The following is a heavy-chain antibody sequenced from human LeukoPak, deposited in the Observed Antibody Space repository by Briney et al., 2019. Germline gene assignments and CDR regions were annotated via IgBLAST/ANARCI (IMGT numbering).Heavy chain of an antibody. CDR1: GFTFSSYA. CDR2: ISDSGGTT. Sequence: GGSLRLSCAASGFTFSSYAMSWVRQAPGQGLESVSTISDSGGTTYYTDSVKGRFTISRDNSKNTLYLQMNSLRAEDTAVYYCAKLNSDYYYAPIDYWGQGTLVTVSS. V-gene: IGHV3-23*01. J-gene: IGHJ4*02. D-gene: IGHD3-22*01. CDR3: AKLNSDYYYAPIDY.